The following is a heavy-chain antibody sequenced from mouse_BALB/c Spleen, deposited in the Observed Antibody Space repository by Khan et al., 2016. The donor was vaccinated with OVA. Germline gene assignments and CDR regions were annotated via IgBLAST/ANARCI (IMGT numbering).Heavy chain of an antibody. CDR3: TRLAYYYDSEGFAY. V-gene: IGHV5-6*01. D-gene: IGHD1-1*01. CDR1: GFTFSTYG. Sequence: EVQVVESGGDLVKPGGPLKLSCAASGFTFSTYGMSWVRQAPDKRLEWVATVSTGGSYTYYPDSVKGRFTISRDNAKNTLYLQMSGLRSEDTAMFYCTRLAYYYDSEGFAYWGQGTLVTVSA. J-gene: IGHJ3*01. CDR2: VSTGGSYT.